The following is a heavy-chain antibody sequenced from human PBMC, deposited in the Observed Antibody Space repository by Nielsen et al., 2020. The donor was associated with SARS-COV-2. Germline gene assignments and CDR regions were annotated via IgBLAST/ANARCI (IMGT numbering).Heavy chain of an antibody. Sequence: SETLSLTCTVSGGSIRSHYWSWIRKSPGKALEWIGYFYYSGSTDYNPSLKSRASISKDTSKNQFSLELNSVTAADTAVYYCARGGYSYLYFDDWGQGTQVIVSS. CDR2: FYYSGST. D-gene: IGHD5-18*01. CDR1: GGSIRSHY. CDR3: ARGGYSYLYFDD. J-gene: IGHJ4*02. V-gene: IGHV4-59*11.